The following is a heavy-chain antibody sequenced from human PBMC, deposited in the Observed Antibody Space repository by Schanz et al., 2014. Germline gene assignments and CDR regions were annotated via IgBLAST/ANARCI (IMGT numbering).Heavy chain of an antibody. Sequence: QVQLVESGGGVVQPGGSLRLSCAASGFIFSNYGMHWVRQAPGKGLEWVAVIWSDGSTKYYADSVKGRFTISRDNSKNTLYLQMNSLRADDTAVYYCARDSRPNYDFLTAYYSIDYWGQGTLXTVSS. CDR1: GFIFSNYG. V-gene: IGHV3-33*01. J-gene: IGHJ4*02. CDR3: ARDSRPNYDFLTAYYSIDY. D-gene: IGHD3-9*01. CDR2: IWSDGSTK.